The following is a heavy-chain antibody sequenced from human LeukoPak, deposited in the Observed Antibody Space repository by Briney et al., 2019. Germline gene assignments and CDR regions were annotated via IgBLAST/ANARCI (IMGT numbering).Heavy chain of an antibody. V-gene: IGHV4-34*01. Sequence: KASETLSLTYAVYGGSVSAYCWSWIRQPPGKGREWIVEINHIGSTNYNPSLKSRVTISVDKSKNQFSLQLSSVTAADTAVYYCARGLDGDYDYYYYYGMDVWGQGTTVTVSS. D-gene: IGHD4-17*01. CDR3: ARGLDGDYDYYYYYGMDV. CDR1: GGSVSAYC. CDR2: INHIGST. J-gene: IGHJ6*02.